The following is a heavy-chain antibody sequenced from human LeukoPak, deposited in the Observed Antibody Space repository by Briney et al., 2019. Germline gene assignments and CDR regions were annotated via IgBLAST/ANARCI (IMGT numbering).Heavy chain of an antibody. J-gene: IGHJ5*02. CDR2: ISAYNGNT. CDR1: GYTFTSYG. V-gene: IGHV1-18*01. Sequence: ASVKVSCKASGYTFTSYGISWVRQAPGQGLEWMGWISAYNGNTNYAQKLQGRVTMTTDTSTSTAYMELRSLRSDDTAVYYCARGRRYDSSGHDHHWFDPWGQGTLVTVPS. CDR3: ARGRRYDSSGHDHHWFDP. D-gene: IGHD3-22*01.